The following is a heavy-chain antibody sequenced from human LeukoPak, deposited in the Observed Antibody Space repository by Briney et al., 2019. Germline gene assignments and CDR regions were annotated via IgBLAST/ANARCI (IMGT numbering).Heavy chain of an antibody. J-gene: IGHJ4*02. Sequence: GGSLRLSCVASGPSFGSYWMVWVRQAPGKGLEWVANIRKDGGDIHYVDSVKGRFTIYRDNDKSSVYLQMHSLRAEDTAMYYCARDAFGDFSYWGQGILVTVSS. CDR1: GPSFGSYW. CDR3: ARDAFGDFSY. CDR2: IRKDGGDI. V-gene: IGHV3-7*01. D-gene: IGHD3-10*01.